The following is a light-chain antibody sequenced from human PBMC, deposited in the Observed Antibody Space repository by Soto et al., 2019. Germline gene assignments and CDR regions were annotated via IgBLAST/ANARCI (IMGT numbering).Light chain of an antibody. V-gene: IGKV2-30*01. CDR2: QVS. CDR3: MQNTHWPIT. J-gene: IGKJ5*01. CDR1: QSLVYSDGDTY. Sequence: VMMAQSPLSLPVTLGQPASISCISSQSLVYSDGDTYLSWFQQRPGQSPRRLLSQVSNRDSGVPDRFSGSGSGTDFTLKISSVEADDVAVYYCMQNTHWPITFGQGTRLEIK.